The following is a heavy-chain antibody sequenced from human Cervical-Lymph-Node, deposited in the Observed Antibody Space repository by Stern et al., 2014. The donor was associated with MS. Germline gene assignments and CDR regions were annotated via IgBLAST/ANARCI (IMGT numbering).Heavy chain of an antibody. Sequence: QVQLMQSGAEVKKPGSSVKVSCKASGGTFSSYAISWVRQAPGQGLEWMGGIIPIFGTANYAQKFQGRVTITADESTSTAYMELSSLRSEDTAVYYCARVGYSYGRGYYYYGMDVWGQGTTVTVSS. J-gene: IGHJ6*02. V-gene: IGHV1-69*01. CDR1: GGTFSSYA. CDR2: IIPIFGTA. CDR3: ARVGYSYGRGYYYYGMDV. D-gene: IGHD5-18*01.